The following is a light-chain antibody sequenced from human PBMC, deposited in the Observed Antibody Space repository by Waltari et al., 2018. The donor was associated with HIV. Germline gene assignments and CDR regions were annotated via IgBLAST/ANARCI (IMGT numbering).Light chain of an antibody. Sequence: QSALTQPASVSGSPGQSITISCTGTSSDVGGYNYVSWYQQHPGKAPKLMIYDVSKQPSGVSNRFSGSKSGNTASLTISGLQAEDEADYYCSSYTSSSTQFGGGTKLTVL. J-gene: IGLJ2*01. V-gene: IGLV2-14*01. CDR2: DVS. CDR1: SSDVGGYNY. CDR3: SSYTSSSTQ.